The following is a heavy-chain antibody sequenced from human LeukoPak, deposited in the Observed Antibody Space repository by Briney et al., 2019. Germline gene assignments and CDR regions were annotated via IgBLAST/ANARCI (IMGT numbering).Heavy chain of an antibody. CDR1: GFTFSSYW. D-gene: IGHD3-22*01. CDR2: IKQDGSEK. Sequence: GGSLRLSCAASGFTFSSYWMSWVRQGPGKGLEWVANIKQDGSEKYYVDSVKGRFTISRDNAKNSLYLQMNSLRAEDTAVYYCARDTPWDYYDSSGPNSDYGMDVWGQGTTVTVSS. CDR3: ARDTPWDYYDSSGPNSDYGMDV. J-gene: IGHJ6*02. V-gene: IGHV3-7*01.